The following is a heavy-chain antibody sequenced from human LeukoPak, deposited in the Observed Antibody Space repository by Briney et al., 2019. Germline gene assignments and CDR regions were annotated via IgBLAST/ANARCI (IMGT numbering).Heavy chain of an antibody. J-gene: IGHJ4*02. D-gene: IGHD3-3*01. Sequence: AGGSLRLSCAASGFTFSSYAMHWVRQAPGKGLEWVAVISYDGSNKYYADSVKGRFTISRDNSKNTLYLQMNSLRAEDTAVYYCARSSPYYDFWSGYGVFDYWGQGTLVTVSS. CDR1: GFTFSSYA. CDR2: ISYDGSNK. V-gene: IGHV3-30*04. CDR3: ARSSPYYDFWSGYGVFDY.